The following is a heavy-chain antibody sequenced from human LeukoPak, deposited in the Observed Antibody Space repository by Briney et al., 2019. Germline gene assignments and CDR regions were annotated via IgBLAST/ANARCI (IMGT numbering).Heavy chain of an antibody. CDR3: ATDLGYSGSHIRSPDAFDI. Sequence: GASVKVSCKVSGYTLTELSMHWVRQAPGKGLEWMGGFDPEDGETIYAQKLQGRVTMTEDTSTDTAYMELSSLRSEDTAVYYCATDLGYSGSHIRSPDAFDIWGQGTMVTVSS. V-gene: IGHV1-24*01. J-gene: IGHJ3*02. CDR1: GYTLTELS. D-gene: IGHD1-26*01. CDR2: FDPEDGET.